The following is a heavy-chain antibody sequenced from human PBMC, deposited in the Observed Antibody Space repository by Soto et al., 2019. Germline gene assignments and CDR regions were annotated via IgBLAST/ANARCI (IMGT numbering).Heavy chain of an antibody. CDR1: RFTFDDYA. J-gene: IGHJ4*02. CDR2: ISWNSGNL. V-gene: IGHV3-9*01. D-gene: IGHD4-17*01. Sequence: EVQLVESGGGLVQPGRSLRLSCAASRFTFDDYAMHWVRQGPGKGLEWVSSISWNSGNLGYADSVKGRFTISRDNAKNSLYLQMNSLRGEDTALYYCAKGASTTVFAFNDYWGQGTLVTVSS. CDR3: AKGASTTVFAFNDY.